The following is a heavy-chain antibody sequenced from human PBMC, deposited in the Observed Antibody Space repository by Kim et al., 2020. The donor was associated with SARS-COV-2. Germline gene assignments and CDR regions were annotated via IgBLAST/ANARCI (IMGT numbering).Heavy chain of an antibody. Sequence: SETLSLTCAVYGGSFSGYYWSWIRQPPGKGLEWIGEINHSGSTNYNPSLKSRVTISVDTSKNQFSLKLSSVTAADTAVYYCARNPMVRGVIIRGGLDYWG. D-gene: IGHD3-10*01. J-gene: IGHJ4*01. CDR2: INHSGST. CDR3: ARNPMVRGVIIRGGLDY. CDR1: GGSFSGYY. V-gene: IGHV4-34*01.